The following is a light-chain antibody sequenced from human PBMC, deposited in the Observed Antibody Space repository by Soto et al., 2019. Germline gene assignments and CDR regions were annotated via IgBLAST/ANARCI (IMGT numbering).Light chain of an antibody. CDR2: GAS. J-gene: IGKJ1*01. Sequence: EIVLTQSPGTLSLSPGERATLSCRASQSVSSSYLAWYQQKPGQAPRLLIYGASIRATGIPDRFSGSGSGTDSTLTISRLEPEDFAVYYCQQYGSSRTFGQGTKVEIK. CDR3: QQYGSSRT. CDR1: QSVSSSY. V-gene: IGKV3-20*01.